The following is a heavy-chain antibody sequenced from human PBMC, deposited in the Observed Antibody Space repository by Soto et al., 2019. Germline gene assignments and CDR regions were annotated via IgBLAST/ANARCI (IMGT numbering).Heavy chain of an antibody. CDR3: AREAGYCSRTSCYRRAFDT. D-gene: IGHD2-2*01. CDR2: ITTDGGSS. J-gene: IGHJ3*02. CDR1: GFTFSGHW. V-gene: IGHV3-74*03. Sequence: EVQLVESGGDLIQPGGSLRLSCAASGFTFSGHWMHWVRQVPGKGLEWVSRITTDGGSSAYADSVKGRFTISRDNAKNTLYLQMNGLRAEDTAVYYCAREAGYCSRTSCYRRAFDTWGQGTTVTVS.